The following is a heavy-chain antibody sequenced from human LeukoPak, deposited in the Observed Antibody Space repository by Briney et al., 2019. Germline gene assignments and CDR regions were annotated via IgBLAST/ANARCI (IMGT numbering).Heavy chain of an antibody. CDR2: INSDGSST. CDR3: ARGDYCSGGSCNQPPDY. Sequence: GGSLRLSCAASGFTFSSCWMHWVRQAPGKGLVWVSRINSDGSSTSYADSVKGRFTISRDNAKNTLYLQMNSLRAEDTAVYYCARGDYCSGGSCNQPPDYWGQGTLVTVSS. D-gene: IGHD2-15*01. J-gene: IGHJ4*02. CDR1: GFTFSSCW. V-gene: IGHV3-74*01.